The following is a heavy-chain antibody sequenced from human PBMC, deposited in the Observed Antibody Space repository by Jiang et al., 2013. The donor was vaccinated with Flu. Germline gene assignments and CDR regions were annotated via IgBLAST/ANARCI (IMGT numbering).Heavy chain of an antibody. CDR1: GFTLDDYA. Sequence: GLVQPGRSLRLSCAASGFTLDDYAMHWVRQVPGKGLEWVSSISWNSGSIGYADSVKGRFTISRDSAKNSLYLQMNSLRAEDTALYYCAKDGALAAAGYFYYGMDVWGQGTTVTVSS. CDR2: ISWNSGSI. D-gene: IGHD6-13*01. J-gene: IGHJ6*02. CDR3: AKDGALAAAGYFYYGMDV. V-gene: IGHV3-9*01.